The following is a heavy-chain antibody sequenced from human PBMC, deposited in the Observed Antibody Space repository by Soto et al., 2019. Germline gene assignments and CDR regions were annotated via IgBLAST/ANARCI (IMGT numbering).Heavy chain of an antibody. Sequence: QPGGSLRLSCAASGFTFSSYWMSWVRQAPGKGLEWVANIKQDGSEKYYVDSVKGRFTISRDNAKNSLYLQMNSLRAEDTAVYYCAREPYSSGREVTFDYWGQGTLVTVSS. J-gene: IGHJ4*02. CDR1: GFTFSSYW. CDR2: IKQDGSEK. CDR3: AREPYSSGREVTFDY. D-gene: IGHD6-19*01. V-gene: IGHV3-7*05.